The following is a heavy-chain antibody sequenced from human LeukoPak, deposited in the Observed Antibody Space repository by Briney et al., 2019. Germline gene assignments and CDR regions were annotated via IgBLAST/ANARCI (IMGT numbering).Heavy chain of an antibody. CDR2: ISAYNGNT. J-gene: IGHJ4*02. CDR1: GYTFTSHG. V-gene: IGHV1-18*01. CDR3: ATGLVGYCDRISCYFLD. D-gene: IGHD2-2*01. Sequence: ASVKVSCKASGYTFTSHGLSWVRQAPGQGLEWMGWISAYNGNTNYAQNLQGRVTMTTDTSASTAYMELRSLRSDDTAMYYCATGLVGYCDRISCYFLDWGQGTLVTVSS.